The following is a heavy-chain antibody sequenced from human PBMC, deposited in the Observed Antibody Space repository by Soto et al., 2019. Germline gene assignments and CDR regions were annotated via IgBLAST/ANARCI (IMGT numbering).Heavy chain of an antibody. J-gene: IGHJ6*03. CDR3: AKARLRCRIGFYDFCIDF. CDR1: GFTIGNYA. V-gene: IGHV3-9*01. Sequence: EVQLVESGGGLVQPGRSLRLSCAASGFTIGNYAMHWVRQAPGKGLEWVSGISWNSGSICYADSVKGRFTISRDKAKNTLSLKMNSQRAKDTDLYYCAKARLRCRIGFYDFCIDFWGKGTPVTVSS. D-gene: IGHD4-17*01. CDR2: ISWNSGSI.